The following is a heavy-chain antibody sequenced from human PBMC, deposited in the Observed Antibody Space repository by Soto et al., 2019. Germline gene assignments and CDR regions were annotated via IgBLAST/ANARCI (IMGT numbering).Heavy chain of an antibody. Sequence: ASVKVSCKASGYTFTSYGISWVRQAPGQGLEWMGWISGYNGNTDYAQNLQGRVTITTDTSTSTAYMELRGLRSEDTAVYYCARVIIRVGTVINYYYYGMDVWGQGTTVTVSS. CDR2: ISGYNGNT. D-gene: IGHD3-3*01. J-gene: IGHJ6*02. V-gene: IGHV1-18*01. CDR3: ARVIIRVGTVINYYYYGMDV. CDR1: GYTFTSYG.